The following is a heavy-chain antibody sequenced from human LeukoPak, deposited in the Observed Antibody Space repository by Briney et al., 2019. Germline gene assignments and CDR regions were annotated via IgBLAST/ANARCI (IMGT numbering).Heavy chain of an antibody. D-gene: IGHD4-17*01. CDR2: INPNSGGT. V-gene: IGHV1-2*02. Sequence: GASVKVSCKASGYTFTGYYMHWVRQAPGQGLEWMGWINPNSGGTNYAQKFQGRVPMTRDTSISTAYMELSRLRSDDTAVYYCASTVTTYYYYMDVWGKGTTVTVSS. CDR3: ASTVTTYYYYMDV. J-gene: IGHJ6*03. CDR1: GYTFTGYY.